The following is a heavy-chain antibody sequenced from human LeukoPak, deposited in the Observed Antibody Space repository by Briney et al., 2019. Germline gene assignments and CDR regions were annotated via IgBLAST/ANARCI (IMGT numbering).Heavy chain of an antibody. Sequence: GGSLRLSCAASGFTFSDYYMSWIRQAPGKGLEWVSYISSSGSTIYYADSVKGRFTISRDNAKNPLYLQMNSLRAEDTAVYYCATPLYYYDSSGYHPADYWGQGTLVTVSS. V-gene: IGHV3-11*01. CDR3: ATPLYYYDSSGYHPADY. CDR2: ISSSGSTI. J-gene: IGHJ4*02. CDR1: GFTFSDYY. D-gene: IGHD3-22*01.